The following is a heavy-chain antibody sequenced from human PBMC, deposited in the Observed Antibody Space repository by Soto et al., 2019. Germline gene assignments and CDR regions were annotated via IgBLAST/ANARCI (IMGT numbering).Heavy chain of an antibody. V-gene: IGHV3-33*01. J-gene: IGHJ6*02. Sequence: GGSLRLSCAASGFTFSSYGMHWVRQAPGKGLEWVAVMWYDGRNKYYADSVSGRFTISRDNSSNTLYLQMNSLRAEDKAVYYCAGGPRYYYDGMDVGGQGTTVTVSS. CDR2: MWYDGRNK. CDR3: AGGPRYYYDGMDV. CDR1: GFTFSSYG.